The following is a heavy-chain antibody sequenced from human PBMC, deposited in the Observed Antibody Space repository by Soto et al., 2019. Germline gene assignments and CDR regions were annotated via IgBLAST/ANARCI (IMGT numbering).Heavy chain of an antibody. Sequence: GESLKISCKGSGYSFTSYWIGWVRQMPGKGLEWMGIIYPGDSDTRYSPSFQGQVTISADKSISTAYLQWSSLKASDTAMYYCARTSARLGSYYYYGMDVWGQGTTVTVSS. J-gene: IGHJ6*02. CDR2: IYPGDSDT. CDR1: GYSFTSYW. D-gene: IGHD6-19*01. CDR3: ARTSARLGSYYYYGMDV. V-gene: IGHV5-51*01.